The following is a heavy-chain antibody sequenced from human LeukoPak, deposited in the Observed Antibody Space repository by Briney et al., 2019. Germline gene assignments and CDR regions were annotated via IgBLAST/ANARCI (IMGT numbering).Heavy chain of an antibody. J-gene: IGHJ4*02. D-gene: IGHD3-10*01. CDR3: ARHYGSGSYYRNAYFDY. V-gene: IGHV4-34*01. CDR1: GGSFSGYY. Sequence: SETLSLTCAAYGGSFSGYYWSWIRQPPGKGLEWIGEINHSGSTNYNPSLKGRVTISVDTSKNQFSLKLSSVTAADTAVYYCARHYGSGSYYRNAYFDYWGQGTLVTVSS. CDR2: INHSGST.